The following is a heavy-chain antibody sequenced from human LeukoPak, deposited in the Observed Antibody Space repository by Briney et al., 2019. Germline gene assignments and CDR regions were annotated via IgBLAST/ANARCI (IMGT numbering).Heavy chain of an antibody. Sequence: SETLSLTCAVSGYSISSSNWWGWIRQPPGKGLEWIGYIYYSGSTYYDPSLKSRVTMSVDTSKNQFSLKLSSVTAVDTAVYYCASWGRLSYYFDYWGQGTLVTVSS. J-gene: IGHJ4*02. V-gene: IGHV4-28*01. CDR3: ASWGRLSYYFDY. D-gene: IGHD7-27*01. CDR2: IYYSGST. CDR1: GYSISSSNW.